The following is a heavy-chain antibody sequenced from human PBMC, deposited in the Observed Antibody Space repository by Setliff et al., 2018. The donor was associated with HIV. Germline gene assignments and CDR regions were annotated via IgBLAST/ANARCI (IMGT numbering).Heavy chain of an antibody. CDR1: GFTFSSYA. CDR3: AKDPRAAVATICDY. CDR2: ISGSGGST. V-gene: IGHV3-23*01. J-gene: IGHJ4*02. Sequence: GASVRLSCAASGFTFSSYAMSWVRQAPGKGLEWVSAISGSGGSTYYADSVKGRFTISRDNSKNTLYLQMNSLRAEDTAVYYCAKDPRAAVATICDYWGQGTLVTVSS. D-gene: IGHD5-12*01.